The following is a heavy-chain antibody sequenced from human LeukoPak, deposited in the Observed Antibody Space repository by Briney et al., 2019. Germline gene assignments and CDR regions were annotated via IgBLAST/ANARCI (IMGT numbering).Heavy chain of an antibody. CDR1: GGSISSYY. Sequence: SSETLSLTCTVSGGSISSYYWSWIRQPPGKGLEWIGYIYYSGSTYYNPSLKSRVTISLDTSKNQFSLKLSSVTAADTAVYYCARVGAVSRDFDYSGQGTLVTVSS. D-gene: IGHD5/OR15-5a*01. CDR2: IYYSGST. V-gene: IGHV4-59*01. CDR3: ARVGAVSRDFDY. J-gene: IGHJ4*02.